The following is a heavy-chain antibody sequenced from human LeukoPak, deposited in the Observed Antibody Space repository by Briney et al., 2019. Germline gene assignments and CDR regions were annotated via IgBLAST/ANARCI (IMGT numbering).Heavy chain of an antibody. J-gene: IGHJ3*02. Sequence: ASVKVSCKASGYTFTSNYIHWVRQAPGQGLEWMGMIYPRDGSTSYAQKFQGRVTITRDTSASTAYMELSSLRSEDTAVYYCARDRGLYYYDSSGYYDTDAFDIWGQGTMVTVSS. CDR2: IYPRDGST. D-gene: IGHD3-22*01. CDR3: ARDRGLYYYDSSGYYDTDAFDI. CDR1: GYTFTSNY. V-gene: IGHV1-46*01.